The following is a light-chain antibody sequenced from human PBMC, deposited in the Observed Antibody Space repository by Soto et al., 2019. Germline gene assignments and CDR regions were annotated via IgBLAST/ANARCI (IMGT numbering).Light chain of an antibody. J-gene: IGLJ1*01. CDR1: SSDVGGYKY. CDR3: SSYTSSNTLV. Sequence: QSVLTQPASVSGSPGQSITISCTGTSSDVGGYKYVSWYQQHPGKAPKVMIYEVSSRPSGVSNRFSGPKSGNTASLTISGLQAEDESDYFCSSYTSSNTLVFGTGTKLTVL. CDR2: EVS. V-gene: IGLV2-14*01.